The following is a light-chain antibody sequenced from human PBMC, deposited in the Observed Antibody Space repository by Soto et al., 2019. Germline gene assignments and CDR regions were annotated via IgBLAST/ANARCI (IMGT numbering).Light chain of an antibody. CDR3: QQYNNWPSIT. CDR1: QSLSNS. Sequence: IVLTQSAGTLSLSPGERATLSCRASQSLSNSELAWYQQKPGQAPRLLIYGASTRATGIPARFSGSGSGTGFTLTISSLQSEDFAVYFCQQYNNWPSITFGQRTRLEIK. J-gene: IGKJ5*01. V-gene: IGKV3-15*01. CDR2: GAS.